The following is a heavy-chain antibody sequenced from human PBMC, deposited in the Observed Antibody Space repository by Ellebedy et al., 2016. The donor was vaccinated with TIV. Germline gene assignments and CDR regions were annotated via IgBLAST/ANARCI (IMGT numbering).Heavy chain of an antibody. V-gene: IGHV1-46*01. CDR3: ARGDKYYYDSSGYYYTY. Sequence: ASVKVSCKASGYTFTSYYMYWVRQAPGQGLEWMGIINPSAGSTNSAQKFRGRVTMTRDTSTSTVYMELSSLRSEDTAVYYCARGDKYYYDSSGYYYTYWGQGTLVTVSS. D-gene: IGHD3-22*01. CDR1: GYTFTSYY. J-gene: IGHJ4*02. CDR2: INPSAGST.